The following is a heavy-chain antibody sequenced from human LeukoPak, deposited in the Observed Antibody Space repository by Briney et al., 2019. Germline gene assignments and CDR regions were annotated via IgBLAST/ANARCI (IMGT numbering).Heavy chain of an antibody. Sequence: GRSLRLSCAASGFTFDDHGMHWVRQAPGKGLEWVSGIRWSSGIIGYADSVKGRFTISRDNAKNSLYLQMDSLRAEDTALYYCAKDTGRPTDAITMEDNAFDIWGQGTMVTVSS. V-gene: IGHV3-9*01. CDR1: GFTFDDHG. CDR3: AKDTGRPTDAITMEDNAFDI. J-gene: IGHJ3*02. D-gene: IGHD3-3*01. CDR2: IRWSSGII.